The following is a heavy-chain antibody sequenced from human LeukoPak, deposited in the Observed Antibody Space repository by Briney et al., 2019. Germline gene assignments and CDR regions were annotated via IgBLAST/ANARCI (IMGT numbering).Heavy chain of an antibody. CDR3: ARAGRFLEWFDP. V-gene: IGHV1-2*02. CDR1: GYTFTGYY. J-gene: IGHJ5*02. CDR2: INPNSGGT. D-gene: IGHD3-3*01. Sequence: ASVKVSCKASGYTFTGYYMHCVRQAPGQGLEWMGWINPNSGGTNYAQKFQARVTMTRDTSISTAYMELSRLRSDDTAVYYCARAGRFLEWFDPWGQGTLVTVSS.